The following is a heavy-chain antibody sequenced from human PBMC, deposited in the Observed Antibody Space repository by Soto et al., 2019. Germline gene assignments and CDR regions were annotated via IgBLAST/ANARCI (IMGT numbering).Heavy chain of an antibody. CDR3: ASSLESYYPSSGYFQH. D-gene: IGHD1-26*01. Sequence: PSETLSLPCTVSRGSISSYYWSWIRQPHGKGLEWLGYLYYSGSTNYNPSLKSRVTISVDTSKNQFSLKLSSVTAADTAVYSCASSLESYYPSSGYFQHWGQGALVTVAS. CDR1: RGSISSYY. J-gene: IGHJ1*01. V-gene: IGHV4-59*01. CDR2: LYYSGST.